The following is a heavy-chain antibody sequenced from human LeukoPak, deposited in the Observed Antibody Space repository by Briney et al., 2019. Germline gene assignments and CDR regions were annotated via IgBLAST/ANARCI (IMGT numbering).Heavy chain of an antibody. CDR3: ATYHFRGVTSHYFDY. D-gene: IGHD3-10*02. CDR1: GGSISSSSYY. V-gene: IGHV4-39*07. CDR2: IYYSGGT. J-gene: IGHJ4*02. Sequence: SETLSLTCTVSGGSISSSSYYWGWIRQPPGKGLEWIGSIYYSGGTYYNPSLKSRVTISVDTSKNQFSLKLSSVTAADTAVYYCATYHFRGVTSHYFDYWGQGTLVTVSS.